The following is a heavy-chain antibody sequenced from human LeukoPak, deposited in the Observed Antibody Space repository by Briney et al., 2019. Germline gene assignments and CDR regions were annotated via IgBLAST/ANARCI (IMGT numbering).Heavy chain of an antibody. D-gene: IGHD2/OR15-2a*01. V-gene: IGHV3-23*01. CDR1: GFTFSSYA. J-gene: IGHJ6*02. CDR3: ARDRRAFEGYGMDV. Sequence: GGSLRFSCAASGFTFSSYAMSWVRQAPGKGLEWVSAISGSGGSTYYADSVKGRFTISRDNAKNSLYLQMNSLRAEDTAVYYCARDRRAFEGYGMDVWGQGTTVTVSS. CDR2: ISGSGGST.